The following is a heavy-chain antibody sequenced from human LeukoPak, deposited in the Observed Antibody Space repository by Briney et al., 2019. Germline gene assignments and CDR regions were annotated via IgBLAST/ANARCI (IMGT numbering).Heavy chain of an antibody. Sequence: ASVKVSYKASGYTFTAYYMHWVRQAPGQGLEWLGWMNPNSGATNYAQNFQGRVTMTRDTSITTAYMELSSLQSEDTAVYYCARRPFKYYDILTGYYRSEFEYWGQGTLVTVSS. CDR1: GYTFTAYY. CDR2: MNPNSGAT. CDR3: ARRPFKYYDILTGYYRSEFEY. V-gene: IGHV1-2*02. D-gene: IGHD3-9*01. J-gene: IGHJ4*02.